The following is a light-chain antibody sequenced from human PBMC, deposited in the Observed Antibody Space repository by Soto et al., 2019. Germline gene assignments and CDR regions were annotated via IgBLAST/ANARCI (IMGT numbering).Light chain of an antibody. CDR3: QQYNQWPGT. V-gene: IGKV3-15*01. Sequence: EIVLTQSPATLSVSPGESATLSCRASQSISSNLAWYQQKPGQSPRLLIYGASSRATGVPVRFSGSGSGVAFTLTISGLQSEDFALYHCQQYNQWPGTFGQGTKVDIK. J-gene: IGKJ1*01. CDR2: GAS. CDR1: QSISSN.